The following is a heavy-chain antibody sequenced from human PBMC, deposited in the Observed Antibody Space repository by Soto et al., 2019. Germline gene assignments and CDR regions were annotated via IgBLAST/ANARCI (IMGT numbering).Heavy chain of an antibody. D-gene: IGHD2-2*01. CDR2: INPSGGST. J-gene: IGHJ3*02. Sequence: ASVKVSCKASGYTFTSYYMHSPRQAPGQGLEWMGIINPSGGSTSYAQKFQGRVTMTRDTSTSTVYMELSSLRSEDTAVYYCAYCSSTSCYALDAFDIWGQGTMVTVSS. CDR3: AYCSSTSCYALDAFDI. V-gene: IGHV1-46*03. CDR1: GYTFTSYY.